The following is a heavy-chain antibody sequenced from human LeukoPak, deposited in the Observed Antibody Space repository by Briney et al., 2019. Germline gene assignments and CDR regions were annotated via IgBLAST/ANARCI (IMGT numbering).Heavy chain of an antibody. CDR1: GFTFRSYN. CDR3: ARGASRADY. J-gene: IGHJ4*02. V-gene: IGHV3-21*01. Sequence: GSLRLSCAASGFTFRSYNMNWVRQAPGKRPEWVSSISSSSSYIYYADTVKGRFTISRDNAKNSLYLQMNSLRAEDTALYYCARGASRADYWGQGTLVTVSS. CDR2: ISSSSSYI.